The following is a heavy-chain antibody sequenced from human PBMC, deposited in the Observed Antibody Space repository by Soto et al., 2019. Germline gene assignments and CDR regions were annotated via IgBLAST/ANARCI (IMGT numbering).Heavy chain of an antibody. Sequence: LRLSCAASGFTFDDYAMHWVRQAPGKGLEWVSLISWDGGSTYYADSVKGRFTISRDNSKNSLYLQMNSLRAEDTALYYCAKAASSGYYYYSLNWYFDLWGRGTLVTVSS. D-gene: IGHD3-22*01. J-gene: IGHJ2*01. CDR3: AKAASSGYYYYSLNWYFDL. V-gene: IGHV3-43D*04. CDR2: ISWDGGST. CDR1: GFTFDDYA.